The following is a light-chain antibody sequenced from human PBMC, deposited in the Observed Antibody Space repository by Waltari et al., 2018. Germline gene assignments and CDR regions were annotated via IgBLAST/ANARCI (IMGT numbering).Light chain of an antibody. J-gene: IGLJ2*01. Sequence: SYELTQPPSVSVSPGQTDRIPCSGDNLGDKYACWYQQKPGQSPVLVIYQDSKRPSGIPERFSGSNSGNTATLTISGTQAMDEADYYCQAWDSSTVVFGGGTKLTVL. V-gene: IGLV3-1*01. CDR3: QAWDSSTVV. CDR1: NLGDKY. CDR2: QDS.